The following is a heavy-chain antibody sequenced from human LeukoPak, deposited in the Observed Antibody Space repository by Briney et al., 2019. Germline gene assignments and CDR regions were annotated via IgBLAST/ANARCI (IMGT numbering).Heavy chain of an antibody. J-gene: IGHJ4*02. CDR1: GFTFDDYT. D-gene: IGHD5-12*01. V-gene: IGHV3-43*01. CDR2: ISWDGGST. Sequence: GGSLRLSCAASGFTFDDYTMHWVRQAPGKGLEWVSLISWDGGSTYYADSVKGRFTISRDNSKNSLYLQMNSLRTEDTALYYCAKDIAAYSGYDFFDYWGQGTLVTVSS. CDR3: AKDIAAYSGYDFFDY.